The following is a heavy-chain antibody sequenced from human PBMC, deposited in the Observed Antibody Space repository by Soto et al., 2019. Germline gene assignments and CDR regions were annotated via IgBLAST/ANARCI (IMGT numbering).Heavy chain of an antibody. CDR2: ISGSGGST. J-gene: IGHJ4*02. D-gene: IGHD4-4*01. CDR1: GFTFSSYA. V-gene: IGHV3-23*01. Sequence: LRLSCAASGFTFSSYAMSWVRQAPGKGLEWVSAISGSGGSTYYADSVKGRFTISRDNSKNTLYLQMNSLRAEDTAVYYCAKDGVIQSRFDYWGQGTLVTVSS. CDR3: AKDGVIQSRFDY.